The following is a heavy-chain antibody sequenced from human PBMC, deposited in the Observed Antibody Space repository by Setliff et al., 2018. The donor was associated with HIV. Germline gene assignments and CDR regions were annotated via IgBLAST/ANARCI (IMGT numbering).Heavy chain of an antibody. Sequence: SETLSLTCTVSGGSINSHHWNWIRQPPGKELEWIGSTYYTGSTAYNPSLKSRVTISLDTSKTHFSLKLSSVTAADTAVYYCARSPGFWYFDLWGPGTHVTVSS. J-gene: IGHJ2*01. CDR3: ARSPGFWYFDL. CDR1: GGSINSHH. CDR2: TYYTGST. V-gene: IGHV4-59*11.